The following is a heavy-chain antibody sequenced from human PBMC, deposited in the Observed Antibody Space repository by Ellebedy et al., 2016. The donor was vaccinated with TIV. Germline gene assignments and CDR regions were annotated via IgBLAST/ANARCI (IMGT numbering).Heavy chain of an antibody. Sequence: GESLKISCEGSGYIFSSCWIIWVRQKPGKGLEWMGTIDPSDSETKYSPSFQGHVTISADRSMNTAFLQWSSLKASDTAMYYCAKRRQRDYHGYKYNGLDVWGQGTTVTVSS. CDR1: GYIFSSCW. V-gene: IGHV5-10-1*01. CDR2: IDPSDSET. D-gene: IGHD4-11*01. CDR3: AKRRQRDYHGYKYNGLDV. J-gene: IGHJ6*02.